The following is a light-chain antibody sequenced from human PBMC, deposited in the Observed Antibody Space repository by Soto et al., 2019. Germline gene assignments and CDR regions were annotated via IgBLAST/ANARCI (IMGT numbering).Light chain of an antibody. CDR3: QQYYNWPTWT. Sequence: EIVMTQSPATLSVSPGERVTLSCRARQSVGSNLAGYQQKPGQAPRLLIYGASTRATGIPARSSGSGSETEFTLTISSLQAEDSVVYYCQQYYNWPTWTFGQGTKVDIK. J-gene: IGKJ1*01. CDR2: GAS. V-gene: IGKV3-15*01. CDR1: QSVGSN.